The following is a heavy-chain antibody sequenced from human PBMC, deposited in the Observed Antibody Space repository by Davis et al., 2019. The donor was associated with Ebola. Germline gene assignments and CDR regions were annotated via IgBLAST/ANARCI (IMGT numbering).Heavy chain of an antibody. Sequence: SVQVSCKASGGTFSSYAISWVRQAPGQGLEWMGGVIPLFGTTTYAQKFQGRLTITADESTTTTYMELSSLKSDDTAVYYCALRVAGDYWGRGTPVTVSS. D-gene: IGHD6-19*01. V-gene: IGHV1-69*13. CDR1: GGTFSSYA. CDR2: VIPLFGTT. CDR3: ALRVAGDY. J-gene: IGHJ4*02.